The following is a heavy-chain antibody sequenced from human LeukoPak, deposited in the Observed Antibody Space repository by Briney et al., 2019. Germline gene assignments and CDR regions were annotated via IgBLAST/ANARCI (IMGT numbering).Heavy chain of an antibody. CDR1: GYTFTGYY. CDR3: AREVDFWSGYYIDY. Sequence: ASVKVSCKASGYTFTGYYMHWVRQAPGQGLEWMGWINPNSGGTNYAQKFQGRVTMTRDTSISTAYMELSRLRSDDTAVYYCAREVDFWSGYYIDYWGQGTLVTVSS. D-gene: IGHD3-3*01. J-gene: IGHJ4*02. CDR2: INPNSGGT. V-gene: IGHV1-2*02.